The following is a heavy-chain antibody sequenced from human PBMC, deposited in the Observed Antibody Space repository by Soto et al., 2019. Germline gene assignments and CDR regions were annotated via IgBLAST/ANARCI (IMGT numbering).Heavy chain of an antibody. V-gene: IGHV6-1*01. CDR2: TYYRSKWYN. CDR1: GASVSSNSAA. D-gene: IGHD1-7*01. J-gene: IGHJ6*02. CDR3: ARVNWNLGYYGMDV. Sequence: SQTLSLPCAISGASVSSNSAAWNWIRQSPSRGLEWLGRTYYRSKWYNDYAVSVKSRITINPDTSKNQFSLQLNSVTPEDTAVYYCARVNWNLGYYGMDVWGQGTTVTVSS.